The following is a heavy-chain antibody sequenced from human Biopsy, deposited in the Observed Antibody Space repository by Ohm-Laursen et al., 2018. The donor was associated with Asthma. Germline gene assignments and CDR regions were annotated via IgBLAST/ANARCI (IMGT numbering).Heavy chain of an antibody. D-gene: IGHD3-10*01. CDR1: GFTFSSYG. CDR2: MSYDGSIK. V-gene: IGHV3-33*05. CDR3: ARGLDYSGRSGFDY. J-gene: IGHJ4*02. Sequence: SLRLSCTAAGFTFSSYGMDWVRQAPGKGLEWVALMSYDGSIKDYADSVKGRFTISRDNSMNTLYLHMNSLGVEDTAVYYCARGLDYSGRSGFDYWGQGTLVTVSS.